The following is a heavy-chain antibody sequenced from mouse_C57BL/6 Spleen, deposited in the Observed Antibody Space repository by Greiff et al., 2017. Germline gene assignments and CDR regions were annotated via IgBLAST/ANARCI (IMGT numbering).Heavy chain of an antibody. D-gene: IGHD2-3*01. J-gene: IGHJ4*01. Sequence: EVHLVESGRGLVKPGGSLKLPCAASGFTFSDSGMHWVRQAPEKGLEWVASISSGRSTIFYAVPVKGRFTISSDKAKNTLVLQMTSLRSEDTAMYYCASTDEGYYNNAMDYGGQGTSGTVSS. CDR2: ISSGRSTI. CDR1: GFTFSDSG. CDR3: ASTDEGYYNNAMDY. V-gene: IGHV5-17*01.